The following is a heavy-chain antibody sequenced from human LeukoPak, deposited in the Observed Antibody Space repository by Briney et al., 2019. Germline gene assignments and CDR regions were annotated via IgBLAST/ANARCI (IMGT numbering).Heavy chain of an antibody. CDR2: IWYEGSNK. CDR1: GFTFSSYG. D-gene: IGHD4-17*01. V-gene: IGHV3-33*01. Sequence: QPGRSLRLSCAASGFTFSSYGMHWVRQAPGKGLEWVAVIWYEGSNKYYADSVKGRFTISRDNSKNTLYLQMNSLRAEDTAVYYCARDDYGDYVWSQPTFDYWGQGTLVTVSS. J-gene: IGHJ4*02. CDR3: ARDDYGDYVWSQPTFDY.